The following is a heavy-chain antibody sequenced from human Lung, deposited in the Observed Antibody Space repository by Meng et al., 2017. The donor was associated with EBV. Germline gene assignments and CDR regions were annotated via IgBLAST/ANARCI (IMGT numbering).Heavy chain of an antibody. CDR1: GYTFASYG. Sequence: VHLLQSGSDVKKPGASVRVSCEASGYTFASYGISWLRQAPGQGLEWMGWFVNNVDTYSAQKFQGRVTMTTDTHTSTAFMELRSLRSDDTAVYYCARGTPGRSYSDYWGQGTLVTVSS. V-gene: IGHV1-18*01. CDR2: FVNNVDT. D-gene: IGHD3-10*01. J-gene: IGHJ4*02. CDR3: ARGTPGRSYSDY.